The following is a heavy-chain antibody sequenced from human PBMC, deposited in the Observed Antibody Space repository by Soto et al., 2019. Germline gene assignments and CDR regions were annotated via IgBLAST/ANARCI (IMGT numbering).Heavy chain of an antibody. CDR2: IRPKANSHTT. CDR1: GFTFSYYH. J-gene: IGHJ4*02. V-gene: IGHV3-72*01. Sequence: GGSLRLSCTTSGFTFSYYHMDWIRQGPGKGLEWVGLIRPKANSHTTEYAASAKGRFIISRDDSKNSLYLQLNSLTTEDTAVYYCARGKNSFDFWGQGALVTVSS. CDR3: ARGKNSFDF.